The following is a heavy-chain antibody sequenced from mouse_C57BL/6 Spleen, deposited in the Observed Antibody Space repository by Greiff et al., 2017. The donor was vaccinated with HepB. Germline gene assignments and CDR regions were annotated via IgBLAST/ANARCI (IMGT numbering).Heavy chain of an antibody. V-gene: IGHV14-4*01. CDR3: ATGILDY. CDR2: IDPENGDT. CDR1: GSNIKDYY. Sequence: VQLQHSGAELARPGASVKLSCTASGSNIKDYYMHWVKQRPEQGLEWIGWIDPENGDTEYASKFQGKATITADTSSNTAYLQLSSLTSEDTAVYYCATGILDYWGQGTTLTVSS. J-gene: IGHJ2*01.